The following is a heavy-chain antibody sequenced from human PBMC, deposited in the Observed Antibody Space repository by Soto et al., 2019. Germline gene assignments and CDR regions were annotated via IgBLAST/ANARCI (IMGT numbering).Heavy chain of an antibody. V-gene: IGHV3-48*03. J-gene: IGHJ4*02. CDR2: ISSSGSTI. CDR1: GFTFSPYE. CDR3: VREAPCSNGVCQFDY. D-gene: IGHD2-8*01. Sequence: EVQLVESGGGLVQPGGFLRLSCAASGFTFSPYEMSWVRQAPGKGLEWISYISSSGSTIHYADSVKGRFSISRDNAKKSLFLQMNSLRAEDTAVYYCVREAPCSNGVCQFDYWGRGTLVTVSS.